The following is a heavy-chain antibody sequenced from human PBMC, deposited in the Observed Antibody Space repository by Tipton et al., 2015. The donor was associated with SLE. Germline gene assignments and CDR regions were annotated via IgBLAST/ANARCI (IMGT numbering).Heavy chain of an antibody. Sequence: SLRLSCAVYGGSFSSYSMNWVRQAPGKGLEWVSYISSSSSTIYYADSVKGRFTISRDNAKNSLYLQMNSLRAEDTAVYYCARDRAVAGQGDAFDIWGQGTMVTVSS. CDR2: ISSSSSTI. CDR1: GGSFSSYS. V-gene: IGHV3-48*01. J-gene: IGHJ3*02. CDR3: ARDRAVAGQGDAFDI. D-gene: IGHD6-19*01.